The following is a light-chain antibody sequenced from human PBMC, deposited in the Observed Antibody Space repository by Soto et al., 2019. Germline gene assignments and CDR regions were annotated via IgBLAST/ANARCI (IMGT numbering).Light chain of an antibody. CDR1: QRVSGSS. CDR2: GAT. Sequence: VLTQSPGTLSLSPGDRATLSCRSSQRVSGSSLAWYQQKPGQAPRVLFYGATTRATGVPDRFSGNGSGADFTLTISRLEPGDFGVYHCQQYGNSPSFGPGTKRAIK. J-gene: IGKJ2*01. CDR3: QQYGNSPS. V-gene: IGKV3-20*01.